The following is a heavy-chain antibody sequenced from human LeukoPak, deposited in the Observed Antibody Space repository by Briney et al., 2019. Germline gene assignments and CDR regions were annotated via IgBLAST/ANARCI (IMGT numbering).Heavy chain of an antibody. CDR1: GGSMSFYY. J-gene: IGHJ4*02. Sequence: SETLSLTCTVSGGSMSFYYWSWIRQSPGKGLECIGYIYYSGSTYYNPSLKSRVTISVDTSKNQFSLNLDPLTAADTAVYYCARRAGIGQAYFDYWGQGTLVTVSS. V-gene: IGHV4-59*08. CDR2: IYYSGST. CDR3: ARRAGIGQAYFDY. D-gene: IGHD6-13*01.